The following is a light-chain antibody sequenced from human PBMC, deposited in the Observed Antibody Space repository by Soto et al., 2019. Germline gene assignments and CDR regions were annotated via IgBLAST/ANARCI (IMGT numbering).Light chain of an antibody. CDR2: DVS. Sequence: QSALTQPRSVSGSPGQSVTISCTGTSSDVGGYKYVSWYQQHPGKAPKLMIYDVSKRPSGVPDRFSGSKSGNTASLTISGLQAEDEADYYCCSYAGSYTYVFGTGTKLTV. CDR3: CSYAGSYTYV. CDR1: SSDVGGYKY. J-gene: IGLJ1*01. V-gene: IGLV2-11*01.